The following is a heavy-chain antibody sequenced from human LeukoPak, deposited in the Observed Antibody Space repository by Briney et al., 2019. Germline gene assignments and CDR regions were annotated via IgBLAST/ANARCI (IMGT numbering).Heavy chain of an antibody. Sequence: ASVKVSCKVSGYTLTQLSMHWARQAPGKGLEGMGGFDPEDGETIYAQKFQGRVTMTEDTSTDTAYMELSSLRSEDTAVYYCATAVVVAASHYGMDVWGQGTTVTVSS. J-gene: IGHJ6*02. CDR1: GYTLTQLS. V-gene: IGHV1-24*01. CDR2: FDPEDGET. CDR3: ATAVVVAASHYGMDV. D-gene: IGHD2-15*01.